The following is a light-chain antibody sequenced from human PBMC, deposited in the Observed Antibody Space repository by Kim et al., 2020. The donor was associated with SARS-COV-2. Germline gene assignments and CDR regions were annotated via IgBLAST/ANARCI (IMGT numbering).Light chain of an antibody. V-gene: IGKV3-15*01. CDR1: QSVSSY. Sequence: FPGERATLSCRAGQSVSSYVGWYQQKPGQAPRLLIHGASSRATGIPDRFSGSGSGTEFTLTISSLQSEDFAVYYCQQYNNWPYTFGQGTKVDIK. J-gene: IGKJ2*01. CDR2: GAS. CDR3: QQYNNWPYT.